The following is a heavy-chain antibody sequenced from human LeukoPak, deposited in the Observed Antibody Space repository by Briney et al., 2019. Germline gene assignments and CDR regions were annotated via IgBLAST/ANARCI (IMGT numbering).Heavy chain of an antibody. J-gene: IGHJ3*02. CDR3: ARERGYYDSSGYYSDI. Sequence: SVKVSCKASGGTFSSYAISWVRQAPGQGLVWMGRIIPILGIANYAQKFQGRVTITADKSTSTAYMELSSLRSEDTAVYYCARERGYYDSSGYYSDIWGQGTMVTVSS. V-gene: IGHV1-69*04. CDR1: GGTFSSYA. D-gene: IGHD3-22*01. CDR2: IIPILGIA.